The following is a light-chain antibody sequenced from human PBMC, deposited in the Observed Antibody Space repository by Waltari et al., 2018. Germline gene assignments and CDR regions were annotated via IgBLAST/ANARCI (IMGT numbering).Light chain of an antibody. CDR3: CSYAGRGTYV. J-gene: IGLJ1*01. CDR2: EVL. Sequence: QSALTQPASVSGTPGQSITISCTGTTSDVGNYDLVSWYQQHPGTAPKLLICEVLKRPSGVASRFSGSKSGNTASLTISGLQGEDEADYYCCSYAGRGTYVFGSGTKVTVL. V-gene: IGLV2-23*02. CDR1: TSDVGNYDL.